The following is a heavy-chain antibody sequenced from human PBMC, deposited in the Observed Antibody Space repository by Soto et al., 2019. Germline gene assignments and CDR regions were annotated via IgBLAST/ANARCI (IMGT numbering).Heavy chain of an antibody. J-gene: IGHJ3*02. CDR2: MNPNSGNT. CDR1: GYTFTSYD. V-gene: IGHV1-8*01. CDR3: TRLYEYYYDSSGYYPDAFDI. D-gene: IGHD3-22*01. Sequence: GASVKVSCKASGYTFTSYDINWVRQATGQGLEWMGWMNPNSGNTGYAQKFQGRVTMTRNTSISTAYMELGSLRSEDTAVYYCTRLYEYYYDSSGYYPDAFDIWGQGTMVTVSS.